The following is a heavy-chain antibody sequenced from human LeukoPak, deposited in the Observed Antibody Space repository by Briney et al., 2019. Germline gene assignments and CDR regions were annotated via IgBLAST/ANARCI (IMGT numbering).Heavy chain of an antibody. CDR1: GFTLSSYA. J-gene: IGHJ5*02. V-gene: IGHV3-30*04. D-gene: IGHD6-19*01. Sequence: GGSLRLSCAASGFTLSSYAMHWVRQAPGKGLEWVAVISYDGSNKYCADSVKGRFTISRDNSKNTLYLQMNSLRAEDTAVYYCARGVAEQWLVQRWFDPWGQGTLVTVSS. CDR2: ISYDGSNK. CDR3: ARGVAEQWLVQRWFDP.